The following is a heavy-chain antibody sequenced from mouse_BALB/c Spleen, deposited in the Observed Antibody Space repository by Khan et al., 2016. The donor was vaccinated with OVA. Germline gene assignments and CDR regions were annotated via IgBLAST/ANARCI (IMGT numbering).Heavy chain of an antibody. CDR1: GYTFTDYV. CDR3: ARASDFGV. V-gene: IGHV1-81*01. CDR2: IYPGSGNS. J-gene: IGHJ1*01. Sequence: QVRLQQSGPELVKPGASVKMSCKASGYTFTDYVITWVRQRTGQGLEWIGEIYPGSGNSYYNEKFKDKATLTADKSSNTAYMQLSSLTSEDSAVYICARASDFGVWGAGTTVTVSS.